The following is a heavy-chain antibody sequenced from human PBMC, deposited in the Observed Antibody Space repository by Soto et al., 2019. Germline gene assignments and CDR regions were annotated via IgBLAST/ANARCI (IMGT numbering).Heavy chain of an antibody. J-gene: IGHJ6*02. Sequence: PSETLSLTCTVSGGSISSGDYYWSWIRQPPGKGLEWIGYIYYSGSTYYNPSLKSRVTISVDTSKNQFSLKLSSVTAADTAVYYCARGYGDYRLGYYYYYGMDVWGQGTTVTAP. V-gene: IGHV4-30-4*01. CDR1: GGSISSGDYY. D-gene: IGHD4-17*01. CDR2: IYYSGST. CDR3: ARGYGDYRLGYYYYYGMDV.